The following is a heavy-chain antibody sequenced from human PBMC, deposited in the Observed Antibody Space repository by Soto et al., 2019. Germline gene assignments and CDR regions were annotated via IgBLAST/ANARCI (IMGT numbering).Heavy chain of an antibody. J-gene: IGHJ4*02. D-gene: IGHD4-17*01. Sequence: PSETLSLTCFVSGASIRSGDYYWSWIRQPPGKGLEWIGYIYYSGSTYYNPSLKSRVTISVDTSKNQFSLKLSSVTAADTAVYYCARGTTVTTFFDYWGQGTLVTVSS. CDR1: GASIRSGDYY. CDR3: ARGTTVTTFFDY. CDR2: IYYSGST. V-gene: IGHV4-30-4*01.